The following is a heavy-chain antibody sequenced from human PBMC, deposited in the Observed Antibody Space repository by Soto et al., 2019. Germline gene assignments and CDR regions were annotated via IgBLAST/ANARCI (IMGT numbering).Heavy chain of an antibody. D-gene: IGHD3-3*01. CDR3: ARDLGGRITIFGVVTLDY. CDR1: GYTFSSYS. Sequence: VQLVQSGAEVKKPGASVKVSCKASGYTFSSYSMNWVRQAPGKGLEWVSYISSSSSTIYYADSVKGRFTISRDNAKNSLYLQMNSLRDEDTAVYYCARDLGGRITIFGVVTLDYWGQGTLVTVSS. V-gene: IGHV3-48*02. CDR2: ISSSSSTI. J-gene: IGHJ4*02.